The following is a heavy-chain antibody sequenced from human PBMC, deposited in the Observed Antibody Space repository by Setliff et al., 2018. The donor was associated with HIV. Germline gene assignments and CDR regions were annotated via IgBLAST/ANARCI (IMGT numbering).Heavy chain of an antibody. V-gene: IGHV4-38-2*01. CDR2: IYHSGSS. D-gene: IGHD5-12*01. J-gene: IGHJ5*02. Sequence: SETLSLTCVVSGYSVNSDYQWGWIRQSPGGGLQWIGHIYHSGSSYYNPFLRGRITMSIDTSTDQFSLKLSSLTAADTAVYYCVRVWLHKDADIPRFDPWGPGILVTVSS. CDR1: GYSVNSDYQ. CDR3: VRVWLHKDADIPRFDP.